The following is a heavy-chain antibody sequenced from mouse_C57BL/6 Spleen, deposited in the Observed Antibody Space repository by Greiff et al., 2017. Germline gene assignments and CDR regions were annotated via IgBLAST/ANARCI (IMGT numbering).Heavy chain of an antibody. CDR1: GFTFTDYY. Sequence: EVMLVESGGGLVQPGGSLSLSCAASGFTFTDYYMSWVRQTPGQALEWLGFIRNKANGYTTEYSASVKGRFTISRDNSQSILYLQRNALRAEDSATYYCARWGTVVATDFDYWGKGTTLTVSS. D-gene: IGHD1-1*01. V-gene: IGHV7-3*01. CDR3: ARWGTVVATDFDY. J-gene: IGHJ2*01. CDR2: IRNKANGYTT.